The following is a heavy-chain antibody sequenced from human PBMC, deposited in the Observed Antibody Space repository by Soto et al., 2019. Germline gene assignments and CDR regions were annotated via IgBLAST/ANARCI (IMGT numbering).Heavy chain of an antibody. D-gene: IGHD4-4*01. J-gene: IGHJ4*02. CDR1: GYTFTSYY. CDR2: INPSGGST. Sequence: ASVKVSCKASGYTFTSYYMHWVRQAPGQGPEWMGIINPSGGSTSYAQKFQGRVTMTRDTSTSTVYMELSSLRSEDTAVYYCATLEVPMVTTAVHNDYWGQGTLVTVSS. CDR3: ATLEVPMVTTAVHNDY. V-gene: IGHV1-46*01.